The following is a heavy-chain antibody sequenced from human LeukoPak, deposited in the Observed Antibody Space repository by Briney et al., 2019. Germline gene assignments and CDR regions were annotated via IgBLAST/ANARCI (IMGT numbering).Heavy chain of an antibody. D-gene: IGHD3-9*01. CDR1: GYTFNSYG. CDR3: ARDFDWLTNDAFDI. Sequence: ASVKVSCKASGYTFNSYGISWVRQAPGQGLEWMGWISAYNGNTNYAQKFQGRVTMTTDTSTSTAYMELRSLRSDDTAVYYCARDFDWLTNDAFDIWGQGTMVTVSS. CDR2: ISAYNGNT. J-gene: IGHJ3*02. V-gene: IGHV1-18*01.